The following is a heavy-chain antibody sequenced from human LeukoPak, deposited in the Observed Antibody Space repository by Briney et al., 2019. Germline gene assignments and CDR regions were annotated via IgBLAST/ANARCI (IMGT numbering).Heavy chain of an antibody. D-gene: IGHD2-15*01. CDR1: GYSFTSCW. V-gene: IGHV5-51*01. J-gene: IGHJ4*02. Sequence: GESLKISCKGSGYSFTSCWIGWVRQMPGKGLEWMGIIYPGDSDTRYSPSFQGQVTISADKSISTAYLQWSSLKASDTAMYYCARKYCSGGSCYWAFDYWGQGTLVTVSS. CDR2: IYPGDSDT. CDR3: ARKYCSGGSCYWAFDY.